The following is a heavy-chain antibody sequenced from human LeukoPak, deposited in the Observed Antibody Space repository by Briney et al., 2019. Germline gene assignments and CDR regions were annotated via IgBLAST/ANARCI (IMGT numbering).Heavy chain of an antibody. CDR3: ARAEIRNAFFFDG. CDR2: ISGSDSTI. Sequence: GGSLRLSCAASGFTFSSYEMNWVRQAPGQGLEGVSYISGSDSTIYYADSVKGRFTISRDNAQNSLSLQLNSLRAEDTGIYYCARAEIRNAFFFDGWGQGTLVTVSS. CDR1: GFTFSSYE. D-gene: IGHD3-3*01. J-gene: IGHJ4*02. V-gene: IGHV3-48*03.